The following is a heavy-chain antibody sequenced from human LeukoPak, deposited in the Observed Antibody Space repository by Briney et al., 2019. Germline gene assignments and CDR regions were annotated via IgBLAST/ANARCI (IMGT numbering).Heavy chain of an antibody. D-gene: IGHD6-19*01. V-gene: IGHV3-30-3*01. CDR3: ARETYSSGWYPFDY. J-gene: IGHJ4*02. CDR2: ISYDGSNK. Sequence: PGGSLRLSCAASGFTFSSYAMHWVRQAPGKGPEWVALISYDGSNKFYADSVKGRFTISRDNSKNTLYLQMNSLRAEDTAVYYCARETYSSGWYPFDYWGQGTLVTVSS. CDR1: GFTFSSYA.